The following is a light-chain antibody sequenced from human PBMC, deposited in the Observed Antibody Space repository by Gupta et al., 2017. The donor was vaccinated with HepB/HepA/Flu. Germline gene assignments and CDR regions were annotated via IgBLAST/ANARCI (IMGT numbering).Light chain of an antibody. Sequence: QAVVTQEPSLPVSPGGTVPLTFGSTTGPVTHGHFPYWFQQRPGQAPRPLIFNSNKKYSWTPDRFSGSLLGGKAALTLSGAQPEDEADYYCLLSYGDVGVFGGGTQVTVL. J-gene: IGLJ1*01. V-gene: IGLV7-46*01. CDR3: LLSYGDVGV. CDR2: NSN. CDR1: TGPVTHGHF.